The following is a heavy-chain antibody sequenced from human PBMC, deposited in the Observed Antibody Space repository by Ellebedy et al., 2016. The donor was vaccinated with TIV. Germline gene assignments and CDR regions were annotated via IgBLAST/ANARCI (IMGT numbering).Heavy chain of an antibody. J-gene: IGHJ6*02. CDR2: INHSGST. D-gene: IGHD5-18*01. CDR1: GGSFSGYY. Sequence: MPSETLSLTCAVYGGSFSGYYWSWIRQPPGKGLEWIGEINHSGSTTYSPSLKGRVTISVDTSKSQFSLRLPSATAADTAVYYCARRVDTAMVAPGYYGMDVWGQGTTVTVSS. V-gene: IGHV4-34*01. CDR3: ARRVDTAMVAPGYYGMDV.